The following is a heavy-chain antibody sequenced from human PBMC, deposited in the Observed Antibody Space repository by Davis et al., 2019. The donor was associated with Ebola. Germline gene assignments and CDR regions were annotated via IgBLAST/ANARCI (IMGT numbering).Heavy chain of an antibody. D-gene: IGHD5-18*01. J-gene: IGHJ4*02. CDR1: GYIFTSYG. CDR3: ARDGYFYAADY. V-gene: IGHV1-18*01. CDR2: ISAYNGNT. Sequence: AASVKVSCKTSGYIFTSYGITWVRQAPGQGLEWMGWISAYNGNTNYAQKLQGRVTMTTDTSTSTAYMELRSLRSDDTAVYYCARDGYFYAADYWGQGTLVTVSS.